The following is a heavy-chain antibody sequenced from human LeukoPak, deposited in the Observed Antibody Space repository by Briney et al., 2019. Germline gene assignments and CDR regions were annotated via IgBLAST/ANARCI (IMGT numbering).Heavy chain of an antibody. Sequence: SVKVSCKASGGTFSSYAISWVRQAPGQGLEWMGGIIPIFGTANYAQKFQGRVTITADESTSTAYMELSSLRSEDTAVYYCARDPLLRYFDYFDYWGQGTLVTVSS. D-gene: IGHD3-9*01. V-gene: IGHV1-69*01. CDR3: ARDPLLRYFDYFDY. J-gene: IGHJ4*02. CDR2: IIPIFGTA. CDR1: GGTFSSYA.